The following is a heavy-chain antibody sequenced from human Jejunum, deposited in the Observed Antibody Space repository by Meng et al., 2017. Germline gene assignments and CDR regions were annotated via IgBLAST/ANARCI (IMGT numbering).Heavy chain of an antibody. CDR2: SSHTGRI. Sequence: QVQLRGPGPGRVKLSGTRSLTCALSRGSISNNTWWSWIRQPPGKGLEWNGESSHTGRINYNPSLKSRVTMSLDKSKNQFSLDLTSVTGADTAVYYCARDLLDPNIAATGWFDPWGQGTLVTVSS. CDR1: RGSISNNTW. D-gene: IGHD2/OR15-2a*01. J-gene: IGHJ5*02. V-gene: IGHV4-4*02. CDR3: ARDLLDPNIAATGWFDP.